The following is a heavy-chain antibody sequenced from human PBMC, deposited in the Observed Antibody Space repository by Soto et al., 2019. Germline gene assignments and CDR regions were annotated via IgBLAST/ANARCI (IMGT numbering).Heavy chain of an antibody. CDR1: GFTFSSYG. V-gene: IGHV3-30*03. D-gene: IGHD5-18*01. J-gene: IGHJ4*02. Sequence: PGGSLRLSCAASGFTFSSYGMHWVRQAPGKGLEWVAVISYDGSNKYYADSVKGRFTISRDNSKNTLYLQMNSLRAEDTAVYYCARDSEDTAMVLIVDYWGQGTLVTVSS. CDR3: ARDSEDTAMVLIVDY. CDR2: ISYDGSNK.